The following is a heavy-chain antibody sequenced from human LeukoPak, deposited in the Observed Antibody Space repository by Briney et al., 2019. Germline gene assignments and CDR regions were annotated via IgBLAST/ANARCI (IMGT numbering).Heavy chain of an antibody. CDR1: GGSLSGYY. V-gene: IGHV4-34*01. CDR2: INHSGST. Sequence: SETLSLTCAVYGGSLSGYYWSWIRQPPGKGLEWIGEINHSGSTNYNPSLKSRVTISVDTSKNQFSLKLSSVTAADTAVYYCASDYGSGIYWGQGTLVTVSS. CDR3: ASDYGSGIY. D-gene: IGHD3-10*01. J-gene: IGHJ4*02.